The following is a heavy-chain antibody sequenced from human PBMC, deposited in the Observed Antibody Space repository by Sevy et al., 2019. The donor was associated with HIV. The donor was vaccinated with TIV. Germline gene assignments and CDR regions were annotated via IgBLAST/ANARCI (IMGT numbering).Heavy chain of an antibody. Sequence: GGSLRLSCAASGFMFSGVWMSWVRQAPGKIPELVANIKEDGSEKRYEDSVKGRFTISRDNAKNSLFLQMDSLRVEDTAVYYCARCPFWGPGALVTVSS. CDR1: GFMFSGVW. CDR3: ARCPF. V-gene: IGHV3-7*01. CDR2: IKEDGSEK. J-gene: IGHJ4*02.